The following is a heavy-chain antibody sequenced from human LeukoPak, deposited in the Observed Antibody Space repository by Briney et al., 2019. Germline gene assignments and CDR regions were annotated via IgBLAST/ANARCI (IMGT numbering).Heavy chain of an antibody. D-gene: IGHD2-2*01. V-gene: IGHV1-2*02. CDR2: INPNSGGT. Sequence: ASVKVSCKASGYTFTGYYMHWVRQAPGQGLEWMGWINPNSGGTNYVQKFQGRVTMTRDTSISTAYMELSRLRSDGTAVYYCAREVVPAAVNTEYFQHWGQGTLVTVSS. CDR1: GYTFTGYY. J-gene: IGHJ1*01. CDR3: AREVVPAAVNTEYFQH.